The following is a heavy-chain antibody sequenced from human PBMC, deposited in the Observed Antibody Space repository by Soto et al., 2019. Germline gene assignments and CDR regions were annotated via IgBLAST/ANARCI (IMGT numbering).Heavy chain of an antibody. CDR2: ISSDSRTI. Sequence: PGGALRLSCAASGFSLSDYAVNWVRQAPGKGLEWVSFISSDSRTIYYGDSVKGRFTVSRDNARNSVSLQMDSLRDEDTAVYYCARIKLVEWFFINVDAYDMDFWGPGTPVTVSS. CDR3: ARIKLVEWFFINVDAYDMDF. CDR1: GFSLSDYA. J-gene: IGHJ6*02. V-gene: IGHV3-48*02. D-gene: IGHD3-3*01.